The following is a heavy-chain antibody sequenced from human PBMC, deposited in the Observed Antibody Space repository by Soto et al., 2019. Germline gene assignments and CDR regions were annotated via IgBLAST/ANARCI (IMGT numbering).Heavy chain of an antibody. CDR3: AKCLCGSGVDY. V-gene: IGHV3-23*01. CDR2: ISNSGGST. CDR1: GFSFSSYA. J-gene: IGHJ4*02. Sequence: EVQMLESGGGLVQPGGSLRLSCAASGFSFSSYAMSWVRQAPGKGLEWVARISNSGGSTYHADSVKGRFTISRDNSKNTRYRQMNSLRSEDTAVYYCAKCLCGSGVDYWGQGSLVTVFS. D-gene: IGHD3-10*01.